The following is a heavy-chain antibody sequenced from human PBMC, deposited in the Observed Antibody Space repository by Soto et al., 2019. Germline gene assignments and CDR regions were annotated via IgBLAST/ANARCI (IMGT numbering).Heavy chain of an antibody. CDR3: ATFILPMSNKN. J-gene: IGHJ4*02. Sequence: GGSLRLSCAASGFTFSNAWMNWVRQTPGKRLEWVGRIKSNADGGATEYVAPVKGRFSISRDDSQNTMYLQMDSLKTEDTAVYYCATFILPMSNKNWGQGTLVTVSS. CDR2: IKSNADGGAT. D-gene: IGHD4-4*01. V-gene: IGHV3-15*07. CDR1: GFTFSNAW.